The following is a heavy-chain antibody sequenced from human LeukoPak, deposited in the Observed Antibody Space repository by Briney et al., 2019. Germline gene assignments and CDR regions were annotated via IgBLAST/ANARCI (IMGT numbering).Heavy chain of an antibody. V-gene: IGHV3-15*04. J-gene: IGHJ6*02. CDR1: AFTFSSYN. Sequence: GGSLRLSCAASAFTFSSYNMNWVRQAPGKGLEWVGQTVSEIDGGTTDYATPVKGRFTISRDDSKSTLYLQMNSLKIEDTAVYYCTTDEDWNYARKDVWGQGATVIVSS. CDR3: TTDEDWNYARKDV. CDR2: TVSEIDGGTT. D-gene: IGHD1-7*01.